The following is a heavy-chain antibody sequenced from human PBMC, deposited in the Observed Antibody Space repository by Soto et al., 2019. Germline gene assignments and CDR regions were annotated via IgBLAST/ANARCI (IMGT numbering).Heavy chain of an antibody. J-gene: IGHJ4*02. V-gene: IGHV4-39*01. D-gene: IGHD3-16*01. Sequence: PSETLSLTCTVPGGSISSSSYYWGWIRQPPGKGLEWIGSIYYSGSTYYNPSLKSRVTISVDTSKNQFSLKLSSVTAADTAVYYCARQPRDHGISYVDYWGQGTLVTVSS. CDR1: GGSISSSSYY. CDR3: ARQPRDHGISYVDY. CDR2: IYYSGST.